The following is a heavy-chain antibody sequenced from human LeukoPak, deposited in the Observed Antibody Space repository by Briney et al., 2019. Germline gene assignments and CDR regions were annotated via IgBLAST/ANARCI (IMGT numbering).Heavy chain of an antibody. D-gene: IGHD3-10*01. J-gene: IGHJ6*03. CDR3: ASSRALYYYGSGSFRSCYYYMDV. V-gene: IGHV4-34*01. CDR1: GGSFSGYY. Sequence: NASETLSLICAVYGGSFSGYYWSWIRQPPGKGLGWIGEINHSGSTNYNPSLKSRVTISVDTSKNQFSLKLSSVTAADTAVYYCASSRALYYYGSGSFRSCYYYMDVWGKGTTVTVSS. CDR2: INHSGST.